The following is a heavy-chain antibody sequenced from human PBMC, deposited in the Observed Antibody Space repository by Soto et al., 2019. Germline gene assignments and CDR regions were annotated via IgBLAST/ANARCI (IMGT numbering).Heavy chain of an antibody. D-gene: IGHD1-26*01. CDR1: GGSISSGGYS. CDR3: AKGEWELLHWFAP. J-gene: IGHJ5*02. Sequence: QLQLQESGSGLVKPSQTLSLTCAVSGGSISSGGYSWSWIRQPPGKGLEWIGYIYHSGSTYYNPSLKSRVTISVVRSKNQFSLKLSSVTAADTAVYYCAKGEWELLHWFAPWGQGTLVTVSS. CDR2: IYHSGST. V-gene: IGHV4-30-2*01.